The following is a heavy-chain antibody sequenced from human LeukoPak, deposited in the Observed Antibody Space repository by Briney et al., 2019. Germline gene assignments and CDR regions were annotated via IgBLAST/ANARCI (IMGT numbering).Heavy chain of an antibody. Sequence: SVKVSCKASGGTFTNSAISWVRQAPGQGLEWMGGINPIFRTANYAQQFQDRVTIIADESTSTAYMELSLLKFEDTAVYYCARGGGIFGVLTTAHYYGIDVWGQGTTVTVSS. CDR2: INPIFRTA. V-gene: IGHV1-69*13. CDR1: GGTFTNSA. CDR3: ARGGGIFGVLTTAHYYGIDV. J-gene: IGHJ6*02. D-gene: IGHD3-3*01.